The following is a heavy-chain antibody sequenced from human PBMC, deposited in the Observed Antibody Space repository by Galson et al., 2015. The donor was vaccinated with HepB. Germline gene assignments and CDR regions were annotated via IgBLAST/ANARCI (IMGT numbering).Heavy chain of an antibody. V-gene: IGHV3-48*02. CDR3: ARDLYSGAYTFDY. D-gene: IGHD1-26*01. Sequence: SLRLSCAASGSTFSSYNMNWVRQAPGKGLEWISYITSSSSAICYADSVKGRFTISRDNAKNSLYLQMNSLRDDDTAVYYCARDLYSGAYTFDYWGQGTLVTVSS. CDR1: GSTFSSYN. J-gene: IGHJ4*02. CDR2: ITSSSSAI.